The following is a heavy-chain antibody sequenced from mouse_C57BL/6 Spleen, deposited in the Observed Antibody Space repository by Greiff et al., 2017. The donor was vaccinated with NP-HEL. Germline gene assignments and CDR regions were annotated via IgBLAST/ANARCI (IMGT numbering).Heavy chain of an antibody. CDR1: GYTFTCYT. Sequence: QVQLQQSGAELARPGASVKMFCKAFGYTFTCYTKHWVKQRPGQGMEWVGYINPSSGYTKYNQKFKDKATLTADKSSSTAYMQLSSLTSEDSAVYYCARGEEGYDGYLFAYWGQGTLVTVSA. V-gene: IGHV1-4*01. J-gene: IGHJ3*01. CDR3: ARGEEGYDGYLFAY. CDR2: INPSSGYT. D-gene: IGHD2-3*01.